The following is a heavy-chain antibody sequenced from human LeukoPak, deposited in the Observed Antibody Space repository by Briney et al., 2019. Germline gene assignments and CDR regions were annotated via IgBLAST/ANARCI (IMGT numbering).Heavy chain of an antibody. V-gene: IGHV3-30*02. D-gene: IGHD1-1*01. Sequence: GGSLRLSCAASGFTFSSYGMHWVRQAPGKGLEWVAFIRYDGSNKYYADSVKGRFTISRDNSKNTLYLQMNSLRAEDTAVYYCARFMRVKTGPHTGDIWGQGTMVTVSS. CDR3: ARFMRVKTGPHTGDI. CDR2: IRYDGSNK. CDR1: GFTFSSYG. J-gene: IGHJ3*02.